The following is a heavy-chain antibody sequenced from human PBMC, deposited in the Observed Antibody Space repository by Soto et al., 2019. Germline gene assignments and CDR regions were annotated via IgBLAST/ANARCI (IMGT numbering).Heavy chain of an antibody. Sequence: ESGPTLVNPTEALTLTCTVSGFSLSNARMGVSWICQPPGKALEWLAHIFSNDEKSYSTSLKSRLTISKDTSKSQVVLTMTNMDPVDTATYYCARINYGGGFDYWGQGTLVTVSS. J-gene: IGHJ4*02. CDR1: GFSLSNARMG. CDR3: ARINYGGGFDY. V-gene: IGHV2-26*01. CDR2: IFSNDEK. D-gene: IGHD3-16*01.